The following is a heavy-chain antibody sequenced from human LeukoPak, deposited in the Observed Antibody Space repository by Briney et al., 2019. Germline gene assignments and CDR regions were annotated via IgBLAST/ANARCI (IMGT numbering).Heavy chain of an antibody. CDR1: GFTFSDSY. D-gene: IGHD4-23*01. J-gene: IGHJ4*02. V-gene: IGHV3-23*01. Sequence: PGGSLRLSCEASGFTFSDSYMSWVRQAPGKGLEWVSGISGSGGSTYYADSVKGRFTISRDNSKNTLYLQMNSLRAEDTAVYYCAKDFPVGGNSGFDYWGQGTLVTVSS. CDR2: ISGSGGST. CDR3: AKDFPVGGNSGFDY.